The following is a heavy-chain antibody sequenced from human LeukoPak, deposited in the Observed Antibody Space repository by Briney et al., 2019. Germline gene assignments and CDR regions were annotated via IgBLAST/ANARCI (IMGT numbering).Heavy chain of an antibody. Sequence: SGASLQISCEGSGYSFSSYWIVWVRQMPGKGLEWMGIIYPGDSDTRYSPSFQGQVTISADKSISTAYLQWSSLRASDTAMYYCTRLPGVGPTVTTFDYWGQGTLVTVSS. V-gene: IGHV5-51*01. J-gene: IGHJ4*02. CDR3: TRLPGVGPTVTTFDY. D-gene: IGHD4-17*01. CDR2: IYPGDSDT. CDR1: GYSFSSYW.